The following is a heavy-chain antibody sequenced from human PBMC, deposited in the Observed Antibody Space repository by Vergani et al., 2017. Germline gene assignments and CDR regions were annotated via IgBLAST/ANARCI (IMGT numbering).Heavy chain of an antibody. V-gene: IGHV4-61*02. Sequence: QVQLQESGPGLVKPSQTLSLTCTVSGGSISSGSYYWSWIRQPAGKGLEWIGRIYTSGSTNYNPSLKSRVTMSVDTSKNQFSLKLSSVTAADTAVYYCAGEINPPSLEWFQDVWDKGTMVTVSS. CDR1: GGSISSGSYY. CDR3: AGEINPPSLEWFQDV. CDR2: IYTSGST. D-gene: IGHD3-3*01. J-gene: IGHJ6*04.